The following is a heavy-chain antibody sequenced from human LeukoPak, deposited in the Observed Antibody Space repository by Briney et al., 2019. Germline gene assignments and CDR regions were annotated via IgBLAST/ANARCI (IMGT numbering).Heavy chain of an antibody. CDR2: IYHSGST. CDR1: GYSTSSGYY. V-gene: IGHV4-38-2*02. Sequence: SETLSLTCTVSGYSTSSGYYWGWIRQPPGKGLEWIGSIYHSGSTYYNPSLKSRVTISLDTSKNQFSLKLSSVTAADTAVYYCARGYNWNDFDYWGQGTLVTVSS. J-gene: IGHJ4*02. D-gene: IGHD1-1*01. CDR3: ARGYNWNDFDY.